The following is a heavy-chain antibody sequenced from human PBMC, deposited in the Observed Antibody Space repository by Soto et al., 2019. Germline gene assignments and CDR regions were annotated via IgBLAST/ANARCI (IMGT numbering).Heavy chain of an antibody. CDR3: ARVGSSGWSPDY. J-gene: IGHJ4*02. V-gene: IGHV4-59*11. Sequence: AETLSLTCSVSGGSISGHYWTWIRQSPGKGLEWIGYIFYSGSTNYNPSLKSRVTISVDTSKNQFSLKMSSVTAADTAVYYCARVGSSGWSPDYWGRGTLVTVSS. D-gene: IGHD6-19*01. CDR1: GGSISGHY. CDR2: IFYSGST.